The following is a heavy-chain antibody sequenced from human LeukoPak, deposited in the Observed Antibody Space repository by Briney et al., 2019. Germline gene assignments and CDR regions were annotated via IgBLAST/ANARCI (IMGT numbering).Heavy chain of an antibody. CDR1: GFTFSSYS. J-gene: IGHJ4*02. V-gene: IGHV3-48*01. CDR3: ATDSSSWYFDY. CDR2: ISSSSSTI. Sequence: PGGSLRLSCAASGFTFSSYSMNWVRQAPGKGLEWVSYISSSSSTIYYADSVKGRFTISRDNSKNTLYLQMNSLRAEDTAVYYCATDSSSWYFDYWGQGTLVTVSS. D-gene: IGHD6-13*01.